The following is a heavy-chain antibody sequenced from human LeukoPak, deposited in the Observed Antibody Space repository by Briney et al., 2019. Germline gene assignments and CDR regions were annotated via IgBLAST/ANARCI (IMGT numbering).Heavy chain of an antibody. D-gene: IGHD6-6*01. CDR2: ISGSGGST. V-gene: IGHV3-23*01. CDR1: GFTFSRYW. Sequence: GGSLRLSCAASGFTFSRYWMHWVRQAPGKGLEGVSAISGSGGSTYYADSVKGRFTISRDNSKNTLYLQMNSLRAEDTAVYYCASSIAAPVEDPDYWGQGTLVTVSS. J-gene: IGHJ4*02. CDR3: ASSIAAPVEDPDY.